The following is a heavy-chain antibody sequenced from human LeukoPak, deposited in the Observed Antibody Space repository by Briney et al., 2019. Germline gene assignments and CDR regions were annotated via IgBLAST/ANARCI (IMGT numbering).Heavy chain of an antibody. CDR3: ARGEGSGSYYPYSDF. D-gene: IGHD3-10*01. V-gene: IGHV4-34*01. Sequence: SETLSLTCAVYGESFSGFYWSWIRQPPGKGLEWIGEINHSGSTNYNPSLKSRVTISTDASKNQFSLKLNSVTAADTAVYYCARGEGSGSYYPYSDFWGQGTLVTVSS. J-gene: IGHJ4*02. CDR2: INHSGST. CDR1: GESFSGFY.